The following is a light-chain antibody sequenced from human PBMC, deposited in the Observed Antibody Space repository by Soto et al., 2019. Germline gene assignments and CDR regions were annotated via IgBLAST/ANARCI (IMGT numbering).Light chain of an antibody. CDR2: ATS. V-gene: IGKV1D-8*01. Sequence: VIWMTQSPSLVSASTGDRVTISCRMSQAVGAYLAWYQQKPGKAPKLLIYATSTLQSGVPSRFSGSGSGTDFTLTIINLQSEDFATYYCQQYDSLPLTFGGGTRVEIK. CDR3: QQYDSLPLT. J-gene: IGKJ4*01. CDR1: QAVGAY.